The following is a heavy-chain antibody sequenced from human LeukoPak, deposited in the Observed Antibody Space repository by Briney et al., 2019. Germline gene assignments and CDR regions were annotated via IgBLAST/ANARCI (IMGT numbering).Heavy chain of an antibody. J-gene: IGHJ3*01. CDR2: INPSGGST. Sequence: ASVKVSCQASGYAFTDYYMHWVRQAPGQGLQWMGIINPSGGSTTYAQKFQGRVTMTRDTSTSTVYMELSSLRSEDTAVYYCARDKAYYYDSKHASDFWGQGTMVTVSS. CDR3: ARDKAYYYDSKHASDF. V-gene: IGHV1-46*01. D-gene: IGHD3-22*01. CDR1: GYAFTDYY.